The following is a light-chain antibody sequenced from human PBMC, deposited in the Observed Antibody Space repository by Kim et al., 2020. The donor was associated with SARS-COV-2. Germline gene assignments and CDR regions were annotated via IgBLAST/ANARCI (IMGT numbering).Light chain of an antibody. CDR3: NTRDSSGNHWV. J-gene: IGLJ3*02. CDR2: GKN. V-gene: IGLV3-19*01. CDR1: SLRCDH. Sequence: ALGQKVRITRQGESLRCDHASLYQQKPGHASVLVIYGKNNRPSGIPDRFSGASAGNTASLTSTGAQAEDVADYYCNTRDSSGNHWVFGGGTQLTVL.